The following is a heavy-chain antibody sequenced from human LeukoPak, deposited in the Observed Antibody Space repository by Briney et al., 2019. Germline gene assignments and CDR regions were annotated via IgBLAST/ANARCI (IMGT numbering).Heavy chain of an antibody. CDR3: ARVMRRFGEYGGAFDI. CDR1: NGSISSYY. Sequence: SETLSLTCSVSNGSISSYYWSWIRQPAGKGLEWIGRIYTSGSTNYNPSLKSRVTMSVDTSKNQFSLKLSSVTAADTAVYYCARVMRRFGEYGGAFDIWGQGTIVTVSS. CDR2: IYTSGST. D-gene: IGHD3-10*01. J-gene: IGHJ3*02. V-gene: IGHV4-4*07.